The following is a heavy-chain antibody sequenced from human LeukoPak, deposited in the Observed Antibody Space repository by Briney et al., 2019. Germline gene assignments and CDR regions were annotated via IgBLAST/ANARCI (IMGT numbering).Heavy chain of an antibody. Sequence: GGSLTLSSAASGFTFSSYAMHWVRQAPGKGLEWVAVISYDGSNKYYADSVKGRFTISRDNSKNTLYLQMNSLRAEDTAVYYCARAQGLYYDSSGYFGYWGQGTLVTVSS. CDR2: ISYDGSNK. CDR1: GFTFSSYA. CDR3: ARAQGLYYDSSGYFGY. V-gene: IGHV3-30-3*01. J-gene: IGHJ4*02. D-gene: IGHD3-22*01.